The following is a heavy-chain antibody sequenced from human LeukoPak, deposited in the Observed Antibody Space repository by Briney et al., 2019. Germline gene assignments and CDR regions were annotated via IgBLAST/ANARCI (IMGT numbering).Heavy chain of an antibody. CDR3: ARDGITIFGVVIPDY. CDR2: ISAYNGNT. Sequence: ASVKVSCKASGYTFTSYAIHWVRQAPGQRLEWMGWISAYNGNTNYAQKLQGRVTMTTDTSTSTAYMELRSLRSDDTAVYYCARDGITIFGVVIPDYWGQGTLVTVSS. CDR1: GYTFTSYA. J-gene: IGHJ4*02. D-gene: IGHD3-3*01. V-gene: IGHV1-18*01.